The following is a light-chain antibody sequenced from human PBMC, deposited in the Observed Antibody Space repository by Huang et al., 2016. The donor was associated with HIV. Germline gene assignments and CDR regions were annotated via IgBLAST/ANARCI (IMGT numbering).Light chain of an antibody. CDR1: QSVSSD. CDR3: QQRSNWPRT. J-gene: IGKJ1*01. V-gene: IGKV3-11*01. Sequence: EIVLTQSPATLSLSPGERATLSCRASQSVSSDLAWYQQKPGQAPRLLIYDASSRTTGIPARFSGSGSGTDFTLTISSLEPEDFAVYDCQQRSNWPRTFGQGTKVEIK. CDR2: DAS.